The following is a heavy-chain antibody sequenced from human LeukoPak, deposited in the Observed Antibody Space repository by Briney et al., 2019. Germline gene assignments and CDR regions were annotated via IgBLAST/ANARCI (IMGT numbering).Heavy chain of an antibody. CDR2: ISYDGSNK. CDR3: ARETPRRGETRDGYR. Sequence: GGSLRLSCAASGFTFSSYAMHWVRQAPGKGLEWVAVISYDGSNKYYADSVKGRFTISRDNSKNLLFLQINSLRVEDTAVYYCARETPRRGETRDGYRWGQGTLVTVSS. J-gene: IGHJ4*02. D-gene: IGHD5-24*01. V-gene: IGHV3-30-3*01. CDR1: GFTFSSYA.